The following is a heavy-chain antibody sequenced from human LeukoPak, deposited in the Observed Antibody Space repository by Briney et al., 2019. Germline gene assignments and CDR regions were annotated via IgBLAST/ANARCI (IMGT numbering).Heavy chain of an antibody. V-gene: IGHV4-30-4*08. CDR1: GGSISGGDYY. D-gene: IGHD3-3*01. J-gene: IGHJ4*02. CDR3: ARVNQYRHYDFWSGGPRGYFDY. Sequence: SQTLSLTCTVSGGSISGGDYYWSWIRQPPGKGLEWIGYIYYSGSTYYNPSLKSRVTISVDTSKNQFSLKLSSVTAADTAVYYCARVNQYRHYDFWSGGPRGYFDYWGQGTLVTVSS. CDR2: IYYSGST.